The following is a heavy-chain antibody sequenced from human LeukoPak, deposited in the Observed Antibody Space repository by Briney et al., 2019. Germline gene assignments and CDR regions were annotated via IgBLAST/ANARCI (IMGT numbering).Heavy chain of an antibody. CDR3: ARALRYFDWLGWGYFDY. CDR1: GYTFTGYY. J-gene: IGHJ4*02. Sequence: ASVKVSCKASGYTFTGYYMHCVRQAPGQGREWMGWINPNSGGTNYAQKFQGRVTMTRDTSISTAYMELSRLRSDDTAVYYCARALRYFDWLGWGYFDYWGQGTLVTVSS. V-gene: IGHV1-2*02. CDR2: INPNSGGT. D-gene: IGHD3-9*01.